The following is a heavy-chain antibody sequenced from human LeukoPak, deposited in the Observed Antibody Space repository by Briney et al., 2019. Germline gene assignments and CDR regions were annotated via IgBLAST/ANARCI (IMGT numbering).Heavy chain of an antibody. CDR1: GGSISSSSYY. CDR3: ARASHIVGATTFWFDP. D-gene: IGHD1-26*01. V-gene: IGHV4-39*07. CDR2: IYYSGST. Sequence: SETLSLTCTVSGGSISSSSYYWGWLRQPPGKGLEWIGGIYYSGSTYYNPSLKSRVTISVDTSKNQFSLKLSSVTAADTAVYYCARASHIVGATTFWFDPWGQGTLVTVSS. J-gene: IGHJ5*02.